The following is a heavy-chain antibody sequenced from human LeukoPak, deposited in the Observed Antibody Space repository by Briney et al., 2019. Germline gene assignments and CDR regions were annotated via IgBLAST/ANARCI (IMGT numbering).Heavy chain of an antibody. CDR3: VTYYYGSSAPKRNY. CDR2: ISHSGST. Sequence: SETLSLTCTVSGGSVSSGNYYWSWIRQPPGKGLEWIGEISHSGSTTYNPSLRSRVTISGDTSKKQFSLKLSSVTAADTAVYYCVTYYYGSSAPKRNYWGQGILVTVSS. V-gene: IGHV4-39*07. J-gene: IGHJ4*02. D-gene: IGHD3-22*01. CDR1: GGSVSSGNYY.